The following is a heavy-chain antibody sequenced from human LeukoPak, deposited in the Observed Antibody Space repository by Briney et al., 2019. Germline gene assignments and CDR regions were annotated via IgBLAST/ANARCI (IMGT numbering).Heavy chain of an antibody. CDR2: ISWNSGSI. D-gene: IGHD1-26*01. V-gene: IGHV3-9*01. CDR1: GFTFDDYA. J-gene: IGHJ4*02. Sequence: GGSLRLSCAASGFTFDDYAMHWVRQAPGKGLEWVSGISWNSGSIGYADYVKGRFTISADNAKNSLYLQLNSLRAEDTALYYFATHCPYSGSYLDGWLQPTLDAVS. CDR3: ATHCPYSGSYLDG.